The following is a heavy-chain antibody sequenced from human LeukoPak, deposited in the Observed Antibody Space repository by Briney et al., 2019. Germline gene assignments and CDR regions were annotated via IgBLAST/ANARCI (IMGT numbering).Heavy chain of an antibody. Sequence: SETLSLTXTVSGGSISSGSYHWSWFRQPAGKGLEWIGRISGSGSTNYNPSLKSRVTISVDASKNQLFLKLSSVTATDTAVYYCAREAPRPDYWGQGTLVTVSS. CDR3: AREAPRPDY. J-gene: IGHJ4*02. CDR1: GGSISSGSYH. CDR2: ISGSGST. V-gene: IGHV4-61*02.